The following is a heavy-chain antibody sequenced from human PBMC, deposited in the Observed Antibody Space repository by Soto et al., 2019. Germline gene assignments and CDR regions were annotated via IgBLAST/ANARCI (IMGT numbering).Heavy chain of an antibody. Sequence: QTGGSLRLSCAASGFTFSSYGMHWVRQAPGKGLEWVAVISYDGSNKYYADSVKGRFTISRDNSKNTLYLQMNSLRAEDTAVYYCAKDYGDYHFDYWGQGTLVTVSS. CDR2: ISYDGSNK. V-gene: IGHV3-30*18. J-gene: IGHJ4*02. CDR1: GFTFSSYG. D-gene: IGHD4-17*01. CDR3: AKDYGDYHFDY.